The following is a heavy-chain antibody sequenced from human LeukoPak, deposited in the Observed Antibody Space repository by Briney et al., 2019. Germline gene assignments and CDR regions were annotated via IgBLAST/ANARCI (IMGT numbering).Heavy chain of an antibody. Sequence: GASVKVSCKTSGYTFTNYGISWVRQAPGQGLEWMGWISAYNGNTNYTQNLQGRVTNTADKSTSTAYMELSSLRSEDTAVYYCARDATAYNWNDVLWLSYYFDYWGQGTLVTVSS. CDR1: GYTFTNYG. D-gene: IGHD1-20*01. CDR2: ISAYNGNT. J-gene: IGHJ4*02. V-gene: IGHV1-18*01. CDR3: ARDATAYNWNDVLWLSYYFDY.